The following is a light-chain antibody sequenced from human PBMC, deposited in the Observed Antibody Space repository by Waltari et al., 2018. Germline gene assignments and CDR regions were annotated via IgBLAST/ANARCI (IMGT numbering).Light chain of an antibody. CDR1: QNIDNN. Sequence: EVVMTQSPAALSVSPGERVTLSCKASQNIDNNLAWYQQKPGQSRRLLIYGASTRATGVPARFSGRGSGTEFTLTISSLQSEDCAVFYCQQYNRWPPLTFGGGTKVEIK. J-gene: IGKJ4*01. CDR3: QQYNRWPPLT. CDR2: GAS. V-gene: IGKV3-15*01.